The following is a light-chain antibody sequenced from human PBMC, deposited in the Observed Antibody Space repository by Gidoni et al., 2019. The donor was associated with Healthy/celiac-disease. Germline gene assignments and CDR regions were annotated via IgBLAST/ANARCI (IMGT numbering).Light chain of an antibody. CDR1: QSISSW. CDR3: QQYNSYLTWT. CDR2: KAS. Sequence: DIQMTQSPSTLSASLGDRVTITCRASQSISSWLAWYQQKPGKAPKLLIYKASSLESGVPSRFSGSGSGTEFTLTISSLQPDDFATYYCQQYNSYLTWTFGQGTKVEIK. J-gene: IGKJ1*01. V-gene: IGKV1-5*03.